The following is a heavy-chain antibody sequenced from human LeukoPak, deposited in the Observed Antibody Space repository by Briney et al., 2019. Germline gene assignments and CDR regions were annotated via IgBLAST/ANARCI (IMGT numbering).Heavy chain of an antibody. CDR3: TTEDYDFWSGYYYFDP. CDR1: GFTFDDYA. V-gene: IGHV3-15*01. Sequence: KPGGSLRLSCAASGFTFDDYAMHWVRQAPGKGLEWVGRIKSKTDGGTTDYAAPVKGRFTISRDDSKNTLYLQMNSLKTEDTAVYYCTTEDYDFWSGYYYFDPWGQGTLVTVSS. CDR2: IKSKTDGGTT. D-gene: IGHD3-3*01. J-gene: IGHJ5*02.